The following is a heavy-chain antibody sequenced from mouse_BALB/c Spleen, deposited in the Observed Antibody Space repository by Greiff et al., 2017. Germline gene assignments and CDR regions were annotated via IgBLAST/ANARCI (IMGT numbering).Heavy chain of an antibody. Sequence: EVNLVESGGGLVKPGGSLKLSCAASGFTFSSYAMSWVRQTPEKRLEWVASISSGGSTYYPDSVKGRFTIYRDNARNILYLQMSSLRSEDTAMYYCARRYDGGFAYWGQGTLVTVSA. D-gene: IGHD2-14*01. CDR1: GFTFSSYA. V-gene: IGHV5-6-5*01. J-gene: IGHJ3*01. CDR3: ARRYDGGFAY. CDR2: ISSGGST.